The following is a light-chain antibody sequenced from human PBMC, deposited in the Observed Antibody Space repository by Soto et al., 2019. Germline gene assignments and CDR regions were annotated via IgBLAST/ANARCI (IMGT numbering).Light chain of an antibody. V-gene: IGKV1-5*01. Sequence: DIQLNQTPSTLSASVGDEVTITCRASQTISRWLAWYQQKPGRAPKLLIYDASTLESGVPSRFSGSGSETEFTLTISRLQPEDFATYFCHSRAFGQWTRLEI. J-gene: IGKJ5*01. CDR1: QTISRW. CDR2: DAS. CDR3: HSRA.